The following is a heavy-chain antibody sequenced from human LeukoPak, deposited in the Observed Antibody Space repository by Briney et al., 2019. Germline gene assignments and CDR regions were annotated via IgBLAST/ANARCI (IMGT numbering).Heavy chain of an antibody. CDR2: IYYSGST. Sequence: SETLSLTCTFSGGSISSSSYYWGWIRQPPGKGLEWIGSIYYSGSTYYNPSLKSRVTISVDTSKNQFSLKLSSVTAADTAVYYCAHSSGYSKEFDYWGQGTLVTVSS. V-gene: IGHV4-39*01. CDR3: AHSSGYSKEFDY. CDR1: GGSISSSSYY. J-gene: IGHJ4*02. D-gene: IGHD3-22*01.